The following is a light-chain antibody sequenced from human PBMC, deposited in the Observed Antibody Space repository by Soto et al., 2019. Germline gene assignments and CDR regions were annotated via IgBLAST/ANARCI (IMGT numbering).Light chain of an antibody. Sequence: EIVMTQSPASLSVSPGERVTLSCRAGQGVTTNFAWYQQKSGQSPRLLIYDVSTRATGVPARFSGTGSETDFTLAMCGVQSEDSAVYFCQQYNNWAFSFGQGTRLEIK. CDR2: DVS. V-gene: IGKV3-15*01. CDR1: QGVTTN. CDR3: QQYNNWAFS. J-gene: IGKJ5*01.